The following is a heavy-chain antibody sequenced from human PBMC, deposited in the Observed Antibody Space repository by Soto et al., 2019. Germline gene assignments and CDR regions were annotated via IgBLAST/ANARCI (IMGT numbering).Heavy chain of an antibody. CDR3: GKGPTATVRDNCYMDV. V-gene: IGHV3-9*01. CDR1: GFTFDDYA. CDR2: ISWNSGTI. Sequence: EVQLVESGGGLVQPGRSLRLSCVASGFTFDDYAMYWVRQAPGKGLEWVSGISWNSGTIDYADSVRGRFTISRDNAKNILYLQMSSLRAEGTAIYYCGKGPTATVRDNCYMDVGGNGTTVTVSS. D-gene: IGHD3-10*01. J-gene: IGHJ6*03.